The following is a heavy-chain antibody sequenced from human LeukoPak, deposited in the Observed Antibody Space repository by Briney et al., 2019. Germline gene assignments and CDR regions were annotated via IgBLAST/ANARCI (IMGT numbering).Heavy chain of an antibody. J-gene: IGHJ3*02. Sequence: ASVTVSCKASGYTFTSYGISWVRQAPGQGLEWMGWISAYNGNTNYAQKLQGRVTMTTDTSTSTAYMELRSLRSDDTAVYYCARVYDSSGYYPDAFDIWGQGTMVTVSS. CDR3: ARVYDSSGYYPDAFDI. CDR2: ISAYNGNT. CDR1: GYTFTSYG. D-gene: IGHD3-22*01. V-gene: IGHV1-18*01.